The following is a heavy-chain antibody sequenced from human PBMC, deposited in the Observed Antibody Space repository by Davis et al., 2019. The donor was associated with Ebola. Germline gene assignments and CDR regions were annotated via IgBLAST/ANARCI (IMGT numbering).Heavy chain of an antibody. CDR3: VKTQFLEWSYGMDV. CDR1: GFTFSTYS. CDR2: ISSDSDYI. J-gene: IGHJ6*02. Sequence: GESLKISCAASGFTFSTYSMSWVRQAPGKGLEWVSSISSDSDYIYYADSAKGRFTISRDNSKKTLYLQMNSLRAEDTAVYYCVKTQFLEWSYGMDVWGQGTTVTVSS. D-gene: IGHD3-3*01. V-gene: IGHV3-21*01.